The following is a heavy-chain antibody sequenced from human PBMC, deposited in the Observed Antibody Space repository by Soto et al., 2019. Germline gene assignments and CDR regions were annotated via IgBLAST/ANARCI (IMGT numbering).Heavy chain of an antibody. CDR2: INHSGSA. CDR3: ACIFSGGYSYGFYYYGMDV. V-gene: IGHV4-34*01. CDR1: GGSFSGYI. D-gene: IGHD5-18*01. J-gene: IGHJ6*02. Sequence: SETLSLTCDVYGGSFSGYIWTWIRQTPGKGLQWIGQINHSGSANYNPSLKSRVTISVHTSNSQFSLELTSVTAADTAVYYCACIFSGGYSYGFYYYGMDVWGQGTTVTVSS.